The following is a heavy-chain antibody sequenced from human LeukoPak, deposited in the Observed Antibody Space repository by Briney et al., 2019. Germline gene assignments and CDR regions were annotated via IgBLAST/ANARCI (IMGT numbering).Heavy chain of an antibody. CDR3: ARDAGEYCSGGTCHLSKYFQH. CDR2: INHSGST. D-gene: IGHD2-15*01. CDR1: GGSFSGYY. J-gene: IGHJ1*01. V-gene: IGHV4-34*01. Sequence: SETLSLTCAVYGGSFSGYYWSWIRQPPGKGLEWIGEINHSGSTNYNPSLKSRVTISVDTSKNQFSLKLSSVTAADTAVYYCARDAGEYCSGGTCHLSKYFQHWGQGALVTVSS.